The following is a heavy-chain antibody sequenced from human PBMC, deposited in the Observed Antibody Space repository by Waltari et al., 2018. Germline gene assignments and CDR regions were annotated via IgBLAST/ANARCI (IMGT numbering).Heavy chain of an antibody. D-gene: IGHD1-26*01. CDR3: ARGPKDLAYRYSGSYPY. Sequence: QVQLVQSGAEVKKPGASVKVSCKASGYTFTRSGISWVRQAPGQGLEWMGWISAYNGNTNYAQKLQGRVTMTTDTSTSTAYMELRSLRSDDTAVYYCARGPKDLAYRYSGSYPYWGQGTLVTVSS. V-gene: IGHV1-18*01. J-gene: IGHJ4*02. CDR1: GYTFTRSG. CDR2: ISAYNGNT.